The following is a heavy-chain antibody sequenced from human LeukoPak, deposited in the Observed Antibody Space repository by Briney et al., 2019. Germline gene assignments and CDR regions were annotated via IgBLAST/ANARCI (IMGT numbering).Heavy chain of an antibody. D-gene: IGHD4-17*01. Sequence: GASVKVSCMASGYTFTSYGISWVRQAPGQGLKWMGWISAYNGNTNYEQKLQGRVTMTTDTSTSTAYMELRSLRSDDTAVYYCAGDTVTTPATLYYYYYMDVWGKGTTVTVSS. CDR3: AGDTVTTPATLYYYYYMDV. CDR1: GYTFTSYG. J-gene: IGHJ6*03. CDR2: ISAYNGNT. V-gene: IGHV1-18*01.